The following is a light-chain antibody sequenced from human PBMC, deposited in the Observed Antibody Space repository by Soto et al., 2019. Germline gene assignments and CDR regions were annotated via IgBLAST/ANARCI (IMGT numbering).Light chain of an antibody. Sequence: EILMTQSPATLSVSPGERATLSCRAGQGVTTNFAWYQQKSGQSPRLLIYDVSIRAAGVPARFSGTGSETDFTLTISGLQYEDSAVYFCQQYNNWPFSFGQGTRLEIK. J-gene: IGKJ5*01. CDR1: QGVTTN. CDR2: DVS. V-gene: IGKV3-15*01. CDR3: QQYNNWPFS.